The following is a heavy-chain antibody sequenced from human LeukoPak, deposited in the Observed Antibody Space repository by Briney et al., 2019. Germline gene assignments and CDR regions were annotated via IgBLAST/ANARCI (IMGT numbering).Heavy chain of an antibody. J-gene: IGHJ4*02. V-gene: IGHV4-39*07. Sequence: SSETLSLTCTVSGGSISDSTYYWGWIRQPPGKGLEWIGTIYYSGSTYYNPSLRSRVTISVDTSKDQFSLKLSSVTAADTAVYYCAGVVGASPDFDYWGQGTLVTVSS. CDR1: GGSISDSTYY. CDR3: AGVVGASPDFDY. CDR2: IYYSGST. D-gene: IGHD1-26*01.